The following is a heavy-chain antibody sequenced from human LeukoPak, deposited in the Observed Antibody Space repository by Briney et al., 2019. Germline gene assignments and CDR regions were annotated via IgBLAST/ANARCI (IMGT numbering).Heavy chain of an antibody. D-gene: IGHD6-19*01. CDR2: IYYSGST. CDR1: GGSISSYY. V-gene: IGHV4-59*12. CDR3: ARGNRVAGTTGPFDY. J-gene: IGHJ4*02. Sequence: SETLSLTCTVSGGSISSYYWSWIRQPPGKGLEWIGYIYYSGSTNYNPSLKSRVTISVDKSKNQFSLKLSSVTAADTAVYYCARGNRVAGTTGPFDYWGQGTLVTVSS.